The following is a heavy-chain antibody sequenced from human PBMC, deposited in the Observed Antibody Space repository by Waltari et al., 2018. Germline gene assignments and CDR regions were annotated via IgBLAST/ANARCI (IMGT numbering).Heavy chain of an antibody. Sequence: EVQLVESGGGLVQPGGSLRLSCAASGFTFSPYWMHWVRQAPGKGLVWVSRIDSDGSPTNYADSVKGRFTISRDNAKNTLYLQMNNLGAEDTAVYYCARAGSYRFDYWGQGTLVTVSS. J-gene: IGHJ4*02. D-gene: IGHD3-16*02. CDR1: GFTFSPYW. CDR2: IDSDGSPT. CDR3: ARAGSYRFDY. V-gene: IGHV3-74*01.